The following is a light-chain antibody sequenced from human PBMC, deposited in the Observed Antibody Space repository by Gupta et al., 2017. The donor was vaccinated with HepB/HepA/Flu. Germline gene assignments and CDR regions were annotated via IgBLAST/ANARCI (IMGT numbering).Light chain of an antibody. V-gene: IGKV1-5*03. J-gene: IGKJ4*01. Sequence: DIQMTQSPSTLSAAVVDRVTITCRASQSISSWLAWYKQKPGKAPKLLIYKASSGERGVPSRFSGSGSGKELTLTISSRQQDDFATYYCQQDKSYSPITFGGGTKVEIK. CDR3: QQDKSYSPIT. CDR2: KAS. CDR1: QSISSW.